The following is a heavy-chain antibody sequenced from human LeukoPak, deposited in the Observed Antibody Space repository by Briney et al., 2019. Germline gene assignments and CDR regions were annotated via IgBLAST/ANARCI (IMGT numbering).Heavy chain of an antibody. Sequence: AGGSLRLSCAASGFTFSSYEMNWVRQAPGKGLEWVSYISSSGSTIYYADSVKGRFTISRDNAKSSLCLQMNSLRAEGTAVYYCARRCSTTSCYRYWGQGTLVTVSS. D-gene: IGHD2-2*01. CDR2: ISSSGSTI. CDR3: ARRCSTTSCYRY. CDR1: GFTFSSYE. V-gene: IGHV3-48*03. J-gene: IGHJ4*02.